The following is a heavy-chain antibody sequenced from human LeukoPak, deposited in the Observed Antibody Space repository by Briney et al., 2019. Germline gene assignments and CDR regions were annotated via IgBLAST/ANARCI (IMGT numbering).Heavy chain of an antibody. Sequence: GGSLRLSCAGSGFTFSSYSMNWVRQAPGKGLEWVSYISSSGTTIYYADSVKGRFTISRDSAENSLYLQMNSLRDEDTAVYYCARESEYYYYDASGYYPGYFHHWGQGTLVTVSS. CDR2: ISSSGTTI. CDR3: ARESEYYYYDASGYYPGYFHH. V-gene: IGHV3-48*02. J-gene: IGHJ1*01. CDR1: GFTFSSYS. D-gene: IGHD3-22*01.